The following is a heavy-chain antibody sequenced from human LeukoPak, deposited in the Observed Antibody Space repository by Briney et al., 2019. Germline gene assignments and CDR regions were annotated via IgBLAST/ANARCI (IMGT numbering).Heavy chain of an antibody. J-gene: IGHJ4*02. CDR3: ARLRMDYGGNYYYFDY. CDR1: GGSISSHY. V-gene: IGHV4-59*11. Sequence: SETLSLTCTVSGGSISSHYWSWIRQPPGKGLGWIGYIYYSGSTNYNPSLKSRVTISVDTSKNQFSLKLSSVTAADTAVYYCARLRMDYGGNYYYFDYWGQGTLVTVSS. D-gene: IGHD4-23*01. CDR2: IYYSGST.